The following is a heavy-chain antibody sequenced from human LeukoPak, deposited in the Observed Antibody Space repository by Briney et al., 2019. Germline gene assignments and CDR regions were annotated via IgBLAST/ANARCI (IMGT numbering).Heavy chain of an antibody. CDR1: GYSFTSYW. V-gene: IGHV5-10-1*01. CDR2: INPSDSYT. D-gene: IGHD2-2*01. J-gene: IGHJ6*02. CDR3: ARPGYCSSTSCYGGDYYYYGMDV. Sequence: SGESLKISCKGSGYSFTSYWISWVRQMPGKSLEWMGTINPSDSYTNFSPSYQGHVTISADKSISTAYLQWSSLKASDIAMYYCARPGYCSSTSCYGGDYYYYGMDVWGQGTTVTVSS.